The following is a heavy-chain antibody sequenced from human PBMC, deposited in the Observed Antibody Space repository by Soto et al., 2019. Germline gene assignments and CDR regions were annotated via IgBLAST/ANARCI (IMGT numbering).Heavy chain of an antibody. D-gene: IGHD4-4*01. CDR2: IYHSGST. Sequence: QLQLQESGSGLVKPSQTLSLTCAVSGGSINTATHSWSWIRQPPGKGLEWIGYIYHSGSTYYNPSVQSRVTISIDKSNHQFSLRLSSVPAADAAVYYCARGGGVTTTGDDYWGQGILVTVSS. CDR1: GGSINTATHS. V-gene: IGHV4-30-2*01. CDR3: ARGGGVTTTGDDY. J-gene: IGHJ4*02.